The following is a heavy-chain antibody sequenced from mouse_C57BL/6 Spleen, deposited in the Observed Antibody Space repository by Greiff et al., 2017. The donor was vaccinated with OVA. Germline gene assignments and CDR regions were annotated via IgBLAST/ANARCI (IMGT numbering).Heavy chain of an antibody. CDR3: TRRGSGSSPPWFAY. CDR2: IDPETGGT. CDR1: GYTFTDYE. Sequence: QVQLKQSGAELVRPGASVTLSCKASGYTFTDYEMHWVKQTPVHGLEWIGAIDPETGGTAYNQKFKGKAILTADKSSSTAYMELRSLTSEDSAVYYCTRRGSGSSPPWFAYWGQGTLVTVSA. J-gene: IGHJ3*01. V-gene: IGHV1-15*01. D-gene: IGHD1-1*01.